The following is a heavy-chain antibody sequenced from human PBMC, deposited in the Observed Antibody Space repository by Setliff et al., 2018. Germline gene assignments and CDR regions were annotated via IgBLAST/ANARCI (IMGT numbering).Heavy chain of an antibody. CDR3: AKVLDTTGYYYFDF. D-gene: IGHD3-22*01. V-gene: IGHV3-30*18. Sequence: GGSLRLSCVASGYTFSSFAIHWVRQAPGKGLEWVALISWDGTKTSYADSVRGRFTISRDGSKSTLYLDSSSLRSEDTAVYYCAKVLDTTGYYYFDFWGQGTLVNVSS. J-gene: IGHJ4*02. CDR2: ISWDGTKT. CDR1: GYTFSSFA.